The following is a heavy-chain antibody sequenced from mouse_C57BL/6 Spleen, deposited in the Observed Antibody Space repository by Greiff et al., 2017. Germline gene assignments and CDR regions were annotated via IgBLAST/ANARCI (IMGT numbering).Heavy chain of an antibody. CDR1: GYTFTSYW. CDR2: IDPSDSYT. D-gene: IGHD2-1*01. V-gene: IGHV1-50*01. Sequence: QVQLQQPGAELVKPGASVKLSCKASGYTFTSYWMQWVKQRPGQGLEWIGEIDPSDSYTNYNQKFKGKATLTVDTSSSTAYMQLSSLTSEDSAVYYCARISGNLYYFDYWGQGTTLTVSS. CDR3: ARISGNLYYFDY. J-gene: IGHJ2*01.